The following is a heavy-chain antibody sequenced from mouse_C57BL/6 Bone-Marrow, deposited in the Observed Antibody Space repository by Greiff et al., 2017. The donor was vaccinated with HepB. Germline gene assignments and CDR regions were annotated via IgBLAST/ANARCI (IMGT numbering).Heavy chain of an antibody. D-gene: IGHD2-4*01. CDR3: AIWRIMITTLFAD. CDR2: IHPSDSDT. Sequence: QVQLQQPGAELVKPGASVKVSCKASGYTFTSYWMHWVKQRPGQGFEWIGRIHPSDSDTNYNQKFKGKATLTVDKSSSTAYMQLSSLTSEDSAVYYWAIWRIMITTLFADWGQGTTLTVSS. CDR1: GYTFTSYW. V-gene: IGHV1-74*01. J-gene: IGHJ2*01.